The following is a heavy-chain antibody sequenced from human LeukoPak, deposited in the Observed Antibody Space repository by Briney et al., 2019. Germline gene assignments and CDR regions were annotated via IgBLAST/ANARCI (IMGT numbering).Heavy chain of an antibody. V-gene: IGHV4-4*09. J-gene: IGHJ5*02. D-gene: IGHD3-3*01. CDR1: GGSISSYY. Sequence: SETLSHTCTVSGGSISSYYWSWIRQPPGKGLEWIGYIYTSGSTNYNPSLKSRVTISVDTSKNQFSLKLSSVTAADTAVYYCARHLDYDFWSGLGWFDPWGQGTLVTVSS. CDR2: IYTSGST. CDR3: ARHLDYDFWSGLGWFDP.